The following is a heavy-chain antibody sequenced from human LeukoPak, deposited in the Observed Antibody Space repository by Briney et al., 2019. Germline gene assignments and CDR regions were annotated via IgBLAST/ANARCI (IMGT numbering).Heavy chain of an antibody. Sequence: GASVKVSCKASGYTFTGYYMHWVRQAPGQGLEWMGWINPSSGGTNYAQKFQGRVTMTRDTSISTAYMELSRLRPDDTAVYYCARADLYLEGHDYWGQGTLVTVSS. CDR1: GYTFTGYY. J-gene: IGHJ4*02. CDR2: INPSSGGT. D-gene: IGHD5-24*01. CDR3: ARADLYLEGHDY. V-gene: IGHV1-2*02.